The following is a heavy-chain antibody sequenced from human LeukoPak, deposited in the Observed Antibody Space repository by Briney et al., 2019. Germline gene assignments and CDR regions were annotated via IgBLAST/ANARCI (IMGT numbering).Heavy chain of an antibody. V-gene: IGHV3-23*01. D-gene: IGHD2-21*01. CDR2: ISNNGGYT. CDR1: GFTFSSSA. Sequence: GGSLRLSCAASGFTFSSSAMSWVRQAPGKGLEWVSAISNNGGYTYYADFVQGRFTISRDNSKSTLCLQMNSLRAEDTAVYYCAKEFNRGLPDYWGQGTLVTVPS. J-gene: IGHJ4*02. CDR3: AKEFNRGLPDY.